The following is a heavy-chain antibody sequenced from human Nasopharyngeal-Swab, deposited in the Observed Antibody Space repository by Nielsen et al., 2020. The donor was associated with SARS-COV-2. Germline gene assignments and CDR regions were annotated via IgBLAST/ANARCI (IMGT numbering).Heavy chain of an antibody. J-gene: IGHJ3*02. Sequence: VRQAPGKGLEWVANIKQDGSEKYYVDSVKGRFTISRDNSKNTLYLQMNSLRAEDTAVYYCARDDDSGSYSDAFDIWGQGTMVTVSS. D-gene: IGHD1-26*01. CDR3: ARDDDSGSYSDAFDI. V-gene: IGHV3-7*01. CDR2: IKQDGSEK.